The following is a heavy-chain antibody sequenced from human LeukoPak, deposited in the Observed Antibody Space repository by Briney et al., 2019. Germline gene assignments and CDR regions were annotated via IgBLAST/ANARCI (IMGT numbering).Heavy chain of an antibody. CDR2: ISLAGRT. CDR1: ARSISTTNW. Sequence: PSRCPSLTRGLSARSISTTNWWSCVRQPPGQGLEWVGGISLAGRTNYNPSLNGRVTMSLDESSNPLSLNLTSVTPADTAIYYCSRESGAFCPFGYWGQGTLVIVPS. V-gene: IGHV4-4*02. CDR3: SRESGAFCPFGY. D-gene: IGHD1-26*01. J-gene: IGHJ4*02.